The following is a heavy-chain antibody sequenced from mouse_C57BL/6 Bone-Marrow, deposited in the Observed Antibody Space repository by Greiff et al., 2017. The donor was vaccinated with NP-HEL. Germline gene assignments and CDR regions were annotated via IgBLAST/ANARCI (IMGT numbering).Heavy chain of an antibody. J-gene: IGHJ3*01. CDR2: IDPSDSYT. V-gene: IGHV1-59*01. CDR1: GYTFTSYW. D-gene: IGHD2-4*01. CDR3: ARRGTFYYDYDLFAY. Sequence: QVQLQQPGAELVRPGTSVKLSCKASGYTFTSYWMHWVKQRPGQGLEWIGVIDPSDSYTNYNQKFKGKATLTVDTSSSTAYMQLSSLTSEDSAVYYCARRGTFYYDYDLFAYWGQGTLVTVSA.